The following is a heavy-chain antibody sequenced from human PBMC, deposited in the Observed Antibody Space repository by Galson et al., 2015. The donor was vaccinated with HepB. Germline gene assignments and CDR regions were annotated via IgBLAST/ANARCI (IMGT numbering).Heavy chain of an antibody. Sequence: SETLSLTCAVSGDSISSSSSWSWVRQPPGKGLEWIGEIFHSGATNSNPSLKSRVTISVDKSKNQFSLKLSSVTAADTAVYYCAKEGYDFLTGSRAPFDYWGQGILVTVSS. D-gene: IGHD3-9*01. CDR3: AKEGYDFLTGSRAPFDY. J-gene: IGHJ4*02. V-gene: IGHV4-4*02. CDR1: GDSISSSSS. CDR2: IFHSGAT.